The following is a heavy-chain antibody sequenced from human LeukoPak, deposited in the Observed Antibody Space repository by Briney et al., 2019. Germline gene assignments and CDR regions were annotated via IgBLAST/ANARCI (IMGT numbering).Heavy chain of an antibody. CDR3: ARSTYYDFWSGASFDY. Sequence: SETLSLTCTVSGGSISSSRYSWGWIRQPPGKGLEWIGSIYYSGSTYYNPSLKSRVTISVDTSKNQFSLKLSSVTAADTAVYYCARSTYYDFWSGASFDYWGQGTLVTVSS. CDR1: GGSISSSRYS. CDR2: IYYSGST. V-gene: IGHV4-39*01. J-gene: IGHJ4*02. D-gene: IGHD3-3*01.